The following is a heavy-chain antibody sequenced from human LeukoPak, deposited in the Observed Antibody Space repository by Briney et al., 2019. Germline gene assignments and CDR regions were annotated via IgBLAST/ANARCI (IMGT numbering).Heavy chain of an antibody. CDR2: ISRSIDTI. CDR1: GFTFDTYS. V-gene: IGHV3-48*04. J-gene: IGHJ4*02. CDR3: ATGDPTRAFLGY. Sequence: GGSLRLSCAASGFTFDTYSMNWVRQAPGRGLEWVSYISRSIDTIYYADSVEGRFTVSRDNSKNSLYLQMTSLRAEDTAVYYCATGDPTRAFLGYWGQGTLVAVSS. D-gene: IGHD2/OR15-2a*01.